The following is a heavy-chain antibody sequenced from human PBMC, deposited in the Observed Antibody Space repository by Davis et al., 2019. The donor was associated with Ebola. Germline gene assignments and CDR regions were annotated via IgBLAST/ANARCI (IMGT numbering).Heavy chain of an antibody. J-gene: IGHJ6*02. CDR2: ISPSGGST. Sequence: ASVKVSCKASGYTFTSYGITWVRQAPGQGLEWMGIISPSGGSTSYAQKFQGRVTMTRDTSTSTVYMELSSLRSEDTAVYYCAREELVVVTATLGYYGMDVWGQGTTVTVSS. V-gene: IGHV1-46*03. D-gene: IGHD2-21*02. CDR3: AREELVVVTATLGYYGMDV. CDR1: GYTFTSYG.